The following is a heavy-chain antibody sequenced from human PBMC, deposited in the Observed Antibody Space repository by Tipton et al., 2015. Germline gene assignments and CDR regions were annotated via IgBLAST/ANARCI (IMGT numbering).Heavy chain of an antibody. CDR1: GYTFTNYG. Sequence: QLVQSGAEVKQPGASVKVSCRASGYTFTNYGITWVRQVPGQGLEWMGWISGYNGNTKYAQRVHGRVTMTTDTSTSTAYMELRSLTSDDTAVYYCAKGGYYSGNLYEGFDPWGQGTLVTVSS. CDR3: AKGGYYSGNLYEGFDP. CDR2: ISGYNGNT. V-gene: IGHV1-18*01. J-gene: IGHJ5*02. D-gene: IGHD2-15*01.